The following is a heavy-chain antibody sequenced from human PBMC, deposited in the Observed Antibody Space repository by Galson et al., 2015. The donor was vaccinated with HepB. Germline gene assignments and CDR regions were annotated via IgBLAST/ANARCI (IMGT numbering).Heavy chain of an antibody. CDR1: GGTFSSYA. CDR3: ARLLPARLGAFDI. J-gene: IGHJ3*02. Sequence: SVKVSCKASGGTFSSYAISWVRQAPGQGLEWMGRIIPILGIANYAQKFQGRVTITADKSTSTAYMELRSLRSDDTAVYYCARLLPARLGAFDIWGQGTMVTVSS. V-gene: IGHV1-69*04. D-gene: IGHD2-2*01. CDR2: IIPILGIA.